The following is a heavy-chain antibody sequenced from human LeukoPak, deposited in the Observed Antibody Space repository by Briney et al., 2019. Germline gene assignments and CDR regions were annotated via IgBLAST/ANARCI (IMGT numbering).Heavy chain of an antibody. CDR2: ISAYNGNT. Sequence: ASVKVSCKASGYTFTSYGISWVRQAPGQGLEWMGWISAYNGNTNYAQKLQGRVTMTTDTSTSTAYMELRSLRSDDTAVYYYARDSRYYYGSGSYLMFDYWGQGTLVTVSS. D-gene: IGHD3-10*01. CDR3: ARDSRYYYGSGSYLMFDY. CDR1: GYTFTSYG. V-gene: IGHV1-18*01. J-gene: IGHJ4*02.